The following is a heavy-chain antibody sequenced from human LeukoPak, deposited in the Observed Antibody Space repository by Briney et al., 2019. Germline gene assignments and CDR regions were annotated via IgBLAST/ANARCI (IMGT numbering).Heavy chain of an antibody. Sequence: SETLSLTCTVSGGSISSSSDYWGWIRQPPGKGLEWIGSIYYSGSTYNNPSLKSRVTISVDTSKNQFSLKLSSVTAAHTAVYYCARHDGPRVYSEFDPWGQGTLVTVSS. CDR2: IYYSGST. V-gene: IGHV4-39*01. J-gene: IGHJ5*02. D-gene: IGHD6-13*01. CDR1: GGSISSSSDY. CDR3: ARHDGPRVYSEFDP.